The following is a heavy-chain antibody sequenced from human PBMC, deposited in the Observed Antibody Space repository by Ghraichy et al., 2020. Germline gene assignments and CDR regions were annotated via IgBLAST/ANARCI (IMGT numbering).Heavy chain of an antibody. CDR1: GFTFSSYG. CDR3: AKSEAAAGQIDY. D-gene: IGHD6-13*01. J-gene: IGHJ4*02. V-gene: IGHV3-30*18. CDR2: ISYDGSNK. Sequence: GGSLRLSCAASGFTFSSYGMHWVRQAPGKGLEWVAVISYDGSNKYYADSVKGRFTISRDNSKNTLYLQMNSLRAEDTAGYYCAKSEAAAGQIDYWGQGTLVTVSS.